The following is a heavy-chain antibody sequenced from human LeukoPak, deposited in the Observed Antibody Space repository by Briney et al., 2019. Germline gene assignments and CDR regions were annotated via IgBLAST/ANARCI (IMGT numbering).Heavy chain of an antibody. CDR3: AGVSDYGDYY. CDR2: ISSSGSTI. J-gene: IGHJ4*02. Sequence: GGSLRLSCAASGFTFSSYEMNWVRQAPGKGLEWVSYISSSGSTIYYADSVKGRFTISRDNAKNSLYLQMNSLRAEDTAVYYCAGVSDYGDYYWGQGTLVTVSS. CDR1: GFTFSSYE. D-gene: IGHD4-17*01. V-gene: IGHV3-48*03.